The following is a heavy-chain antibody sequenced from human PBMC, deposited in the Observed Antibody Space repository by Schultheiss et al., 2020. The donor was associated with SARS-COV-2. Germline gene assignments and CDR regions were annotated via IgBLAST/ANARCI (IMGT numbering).Heavy chain of an antibody. Sequence: GGSLRLSCAASGFTFSSYWMHWVRQAPGKGLEWVSAISGSGGSTHYADSVKGRFTISRDNSKNTLYLQMNSLRAEDTAVYYCAKDFRPPRDDAFWSAGGWFDPWGQGTLVTVSS. J-gene: IGHJ5*02. CDR3: AKDFRPPRDDAFWSAGGWFDP. CDR1: GFTFSSYW. CDR2: ISGSGGST. D-gene: IGHD3-3*01. V-gene: IGHV3-23*01.